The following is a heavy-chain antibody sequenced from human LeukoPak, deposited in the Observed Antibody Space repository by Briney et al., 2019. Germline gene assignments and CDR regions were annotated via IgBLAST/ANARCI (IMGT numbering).Heavy chain of an antibody. Sequence: KPSETLSLTCTVSGGSISSYYWNWIRQPPGKGLEWIGYIYYTGSTNYNPSLKSRVTISVDTSKNQFSLKLSSVTAADTAVYYCARIAVAPEGHAFDIWGQGTMVTVSS. CDR3: ARIAVAPEGHAFDI. D-gene: IGHD6-19*01. CDR2: IYYTGST. CDR1: GGSISSYY. V-gene: IGHV4-59*12. J-gene: IGHJ3*02.